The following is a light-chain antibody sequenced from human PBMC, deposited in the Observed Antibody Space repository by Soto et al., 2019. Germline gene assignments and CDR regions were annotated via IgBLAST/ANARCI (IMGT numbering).Light chain of an antibody. CDR1: SSNIGSNY. CDR3: AVRDDSLSGHGV. Sequence: QSVLTQPPSASGTPGQRVTISCSGSSSNIGSNYVSWYQHLPGAAPKLLIYRSDQRPSGVPDRFSGSKSGTSASLAISGLRSEDEADYFCAVRDDSLSGHGVFGGGTKVTVL. V-gene: IGLV1-47*01. J-gene: IGLJ3*02. CDR2: RSD.